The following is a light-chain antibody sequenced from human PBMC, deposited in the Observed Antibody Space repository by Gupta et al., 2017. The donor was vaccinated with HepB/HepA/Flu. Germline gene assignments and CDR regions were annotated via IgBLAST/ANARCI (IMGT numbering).Light chain of an antibody. Sequence: DIVMTQSPHSLAVPLGEGATINCKSSQSVLYSSNNKNYLAWYQQKPGQPPKVLIYWASTRDSGLPDRFSGSSSGTAFTLTISIPPAEDVAVYYCQQYDSTPHTLGQGTKLEIK. CDR2: WAS. V-gene: IGKV4-1*01. CDR3: QQYDSTPHT. CDR1: QSVLYSSNNKNY. J-gene: IGKJ2*01.